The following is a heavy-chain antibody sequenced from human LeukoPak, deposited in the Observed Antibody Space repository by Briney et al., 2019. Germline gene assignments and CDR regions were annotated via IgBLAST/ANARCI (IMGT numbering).Heavy chain of an antibody. CDR3: ARALGSGSYYNALDY. D-gene: IGHD3-10*01. CDR1: GGSISSYY. Sequence: SETLSLTCTVSGGSISSYYWSWIRQPPGKGLEWIGYIYYSGSTNYNPSLKSRVTISVDTSKNQFSLKLSSVTAADTAVYYCARALGSGSYYNALDYWGQGTLVTVSS. CDR2: IYYSGST. J-gene: IGHJ4*02. V-gene: IGHV4-59*01.